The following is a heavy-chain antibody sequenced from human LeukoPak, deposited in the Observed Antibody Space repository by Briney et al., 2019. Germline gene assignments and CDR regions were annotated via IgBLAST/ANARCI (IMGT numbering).Heavy chain of an antibody. CDR1: GFTFSSYS. D-gene: IGHD6-13*01. Sequence: PGGSLRLSCAASGFTFSSYSMNWVRQAPGKGLEWVSSISSSSSYIYYADSVKGRFTISRDNAKNSLYLQMNSLRAEDTAVYYCARSGSWYFGNWFDPRGQGTLVTVSS. V-gene: IGHV3-21*01. J-gene: IGHJ5*02. CDR3: ARSGSWYFGNWFDP. CDR2: ISSSSSYI.